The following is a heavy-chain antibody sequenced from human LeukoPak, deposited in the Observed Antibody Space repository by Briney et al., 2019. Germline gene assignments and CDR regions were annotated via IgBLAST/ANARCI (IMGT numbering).Heavy chain of an antibody. CDR3: ARSPDDTYHSGSYYELGY. CDR2: IWYDGSNK. D-gene: IGHD1-26*01. V-gene: IGHV3-33*08. CDR1: GFTFSSYS. Sequence: PGGSLRLSCAASGFTFSSYSMNWVRQAPGKGLEWVAVIWYDGSNKYYADSVKGRFTISRDNSKNTLYLQMNSLRAEDTAVYYCARSPDDTYHSGSYYELGYWGQGTLVTVSS. J-gene: IGHJ4*02.